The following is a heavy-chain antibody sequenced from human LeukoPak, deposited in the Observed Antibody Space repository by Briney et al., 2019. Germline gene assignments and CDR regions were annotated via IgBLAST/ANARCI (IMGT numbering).Heavy chain of an antibody. D-gene: IGHD3-22*01. Sequence: SETLSLTCTVSGGSINSYYWSWPRQSAGKGLEWIGRIDTRGRSTYNPSLDSRVTMSMDTSKNQFSLKLTSVTAADTAVYYCARDSPSYYYDSSGYYFDSWGQGTLVTVSS. J-gene: IGHJ4*02. CDR2: IDTRGRS. V-gene: IGHV4-4*07. CDR1: GGSINSYY. CDR3: ARDSPSYYYDSSGYYFDS.